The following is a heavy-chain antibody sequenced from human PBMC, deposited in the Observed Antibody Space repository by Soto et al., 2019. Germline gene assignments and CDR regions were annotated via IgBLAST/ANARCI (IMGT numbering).Heavy chain of an antibody. Sequence: QVQLQESGPGLVKPSETLSLTCTVSGASISSYYWSWIRQPPGMALEWIGYIYYSGATNYNPSLKSRVTTSVDMSKNQFSLKLSSVTAADTAVYYCARDRVVVGTTNYYYGMDVWGQGTTVTVSS. CDR3: ARDRVVVGTTNYYYGMDV. CDR2: IYYSGAT. D-gene: IGHD1-26*01. J-gene: IGHJ6*02. CDR1: GASISSYY. V-gene: IGHV4-59*01.